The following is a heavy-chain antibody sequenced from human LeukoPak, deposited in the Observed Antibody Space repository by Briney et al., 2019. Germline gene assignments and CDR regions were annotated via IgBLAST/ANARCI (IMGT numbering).Heavy chain of an antibody. Sequence: SGTPSLTPAVPRGSTRTSLWSSIRQPPRKRRGWSGYIYYSGSTNYNPTLKSRVTISVDTSKNQFSLKLSSVTAADTAVYYCAREIAAAGTSPYIYYYMDVWGKGTTVTVSS. CDR1: RGSTRTSL. CDR2: IYYSGST. CDR3: AREIAAAGTSPYIYYYMDV. J-gene: IGHJ6*03. V-gene: IGHV4-59*01. D-gene: IGHD6-13*01.